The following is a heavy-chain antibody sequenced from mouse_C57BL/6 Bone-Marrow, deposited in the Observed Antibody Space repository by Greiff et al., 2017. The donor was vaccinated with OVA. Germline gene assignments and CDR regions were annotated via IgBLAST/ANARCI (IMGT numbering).Heavy chain of an antibody. D-gene: IGHD2-10*02. CDR1: GYTFTSYG. Sequence: VQGVESGAELARPGASVKLSCKASGYTFTSYGISWVKQRTGQGLEWIGEIYPSSGNTYYNETFKGKATLTADKSSSTAYMELRSLTSEDSAVYFCARGVWLSPFAYWGQGTLVTVSA. V-gene: IGHV1-81*01. CDR3: ARGVWLSPFAY. CDR2: IYPSSGNT. J-gene: IGHJ3*01.